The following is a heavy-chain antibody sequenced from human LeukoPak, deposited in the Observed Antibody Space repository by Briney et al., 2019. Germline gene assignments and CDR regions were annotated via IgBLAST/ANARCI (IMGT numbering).Heavy chain of an antibody. J-gene: IGHJ4*02. CDR2: ISGSGGST. D-gene: IGHD1-26*01. CDR3: AKVGSNSQYYFDY. CDR1: GFTFSSYA. V-gene: IGHV3-23*01. Sequence: GGSLRLSCAASGFTFSSYAMSWVRQAPGKGLEWVSAISGSGGSTYYADSVKGRFTISRDNSKNPLYLQMNSLRAEDTAVYYCAKVGSNSQYYFDYWGQGTLVTVSS.